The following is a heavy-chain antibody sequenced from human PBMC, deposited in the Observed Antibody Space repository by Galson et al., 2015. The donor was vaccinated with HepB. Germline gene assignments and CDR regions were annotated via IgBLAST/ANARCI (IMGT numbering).Heavy chain of an antibody. Sequence: SLRLSCAASGFTFSDYSMTWIRQAPGKGLEWVSYITTSSYTNYADSVKGRFTLSRDNTKNSLYLQMSSLRAEDTAVYYCARGHEVLDVWGQGTTVTVSS. D-gene: IGHD3-10*01. J-gene: IGHJ6*02. CDR1: GFTFSDYS. CDR3: ARGHEVLDV. CDR2: ITTSSYT. V-gene: IGHV3-11*05.